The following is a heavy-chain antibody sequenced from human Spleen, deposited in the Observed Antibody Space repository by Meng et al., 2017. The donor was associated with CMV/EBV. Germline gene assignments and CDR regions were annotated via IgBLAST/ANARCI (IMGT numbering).Heavy chain of an antibody. Sequence: GESLKISCAASKFTFSSYTMSWVRQAPGKGLEWVSFISSSSSYIYYADSVKGRFTISRDNAKNSLYLQMNSLRAEDTAVYYCARVFQVVPVAIPGEVGYWGQGTLVTVSS. CDR1: KFTFSSYT. V-gene: IGHV3-21*01. CDR2: ISSSSSYI. D-gene: IGHD2-2*02. CDR3: ARVFQVVPVAIPGEVGY. J-gene: IGHJ4*02.